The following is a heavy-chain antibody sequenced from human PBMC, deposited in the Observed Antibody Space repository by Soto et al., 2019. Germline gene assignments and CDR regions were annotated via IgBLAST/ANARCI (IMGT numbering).Heavy chain of an antibody. CDR2: IIPILGIA. V-gene: IGHV1-69*02. Sequence: SVKVSCKASGGTFSSYTISWVRQAPGQGLEWMGRIIPILGIANYAQKFQGRVTITADKSTSTAYMELSSLRSEDTAVYYCARVGCSGGSCYSEIYFDYWGQGTLVTVSS. D-gene: IGHD2-15*01. CDR1: GGTFSSYT. CDR3: ARVGCSGGSCYSEIYFDY. J-gene: IGHJ4*02.